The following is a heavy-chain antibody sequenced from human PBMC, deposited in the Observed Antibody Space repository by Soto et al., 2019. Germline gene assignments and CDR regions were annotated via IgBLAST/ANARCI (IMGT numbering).Heavy chain of an antibody. Sequence: QVQVQQWGAGLLKPSETLSLTCAVYSGSFNGYYWTWIRQPPGKGLEWIGEINHSGSTNYNPSLKSRVTILIATYKSQFSLNLRSVTDAVTAVYYCARGRYSGSGSYYYWGQGTLVTVSS. CDR3: ARGRYSGSGSYYY. D-gene: IGHD3-10*01. J-gene: IGHJ4*02. CDR2: INHSGST. V-gene: IGHV4-34*01. CDR1: SGSFNGYY.